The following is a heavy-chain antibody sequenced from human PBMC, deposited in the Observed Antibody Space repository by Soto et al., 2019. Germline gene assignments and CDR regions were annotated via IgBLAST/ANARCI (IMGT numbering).Heavy chain of an antibody. CDR1: VLPFSNYG. CDR3: AKDGWCTSTKCYAVYFDY. V-gene: IGHV3-30*18. Sequence: GGSLRLSCEASVLPFSNYGMHWVRQAPGKGLEWVALVSTDGSNEYYAESVKGRFTVSRDNSKNTLYLQMNGLRAEDTAVYYCAKDGWCTSTKCYAVYFDYWGQGALVTVSS. CDR2: VSTDGSNE. D-gene: IGHD2-2*01. J-gene: IGHJ4*02.